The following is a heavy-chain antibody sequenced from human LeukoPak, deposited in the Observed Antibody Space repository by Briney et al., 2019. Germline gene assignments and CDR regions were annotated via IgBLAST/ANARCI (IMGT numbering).Heavy chain of an antibody. CDR1: GYTFTSYD. D-gene: IGHD3-3*01. V-gene: IGHV1-18*01. CDR2: ISAYNGNT. CDR3: ARDLVSGWFPYDFWSGLRPHFDY. J-gene: IGHJ4*02. Sequence: GASVKVSCKASGYTFTSYDISWVRQAPGRGLEWMGWISAYNGNTNYAQKLQGRVTMTTDTSTSTAYMELRSLRSDDTAVYYCARDLVSGWFPYDFWSGLRPHFDYWGQGTLVTVSS.